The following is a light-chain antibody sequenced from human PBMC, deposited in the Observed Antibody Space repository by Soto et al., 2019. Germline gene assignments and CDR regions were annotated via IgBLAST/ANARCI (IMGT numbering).Light chain of an antibody. CDR2: EVS. V-gene: IGLV2-14*01. Sequence: QSALTQPASVSGSPGQSITISCTGTSSDFGGYDFVCWYQQPPGKAPTLMIYEVSNRPAGVSNRFACSNSGNTASLPISGLQAEDEAAYYCSSSTSSSTVVFGGGTQLTVL. J-gene: IGLJ2*01. CDR3: SSSTSSSTVV. CDR1: SSDFGGYDF.